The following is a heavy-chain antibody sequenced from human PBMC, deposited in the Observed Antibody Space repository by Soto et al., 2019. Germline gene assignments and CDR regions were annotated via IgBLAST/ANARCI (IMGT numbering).Heavy chain of an antibody. J-gene: IGHJ3*02. CDR3: ASGLQWLRAFDI. V-gene: IGHV4-34*01. D-gene: IGHD6-19*01. CDR2: INHSGST. Sequence: SETLSLTCAVYGGSFSGYYWSWIRQPPGKGLEWIGEINHSGSTNYNPSLKSRVTISVDTSKNQFSLKLSSVTAADTAVYYCASGLQWLRAFDIWGQGTMVTVSS. CDR1: GGSFSGYY.